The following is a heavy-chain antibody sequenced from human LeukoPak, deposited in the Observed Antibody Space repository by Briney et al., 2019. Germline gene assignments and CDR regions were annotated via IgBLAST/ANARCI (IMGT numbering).Heavy chain of an antibody. CDR2: INAGNGNT. V-gene: IGHV1-3*01. D-gene: IGHD3-10*01. Sequence: GASVKVSCKASGYTFTSYAMHWVRQAPGQRLEWMGWINAGNGNTKYSQKFQGRVTITRDTSASTAYMELSSLRSEDTAVYYCARDLRRLLWFGELLYGMDVWGQGTTVTVSS. CDR3: ARDLRRLLWFGELLYGMDV. J-gene: IGHJ6*02. CDR1: GYTFTSYA.